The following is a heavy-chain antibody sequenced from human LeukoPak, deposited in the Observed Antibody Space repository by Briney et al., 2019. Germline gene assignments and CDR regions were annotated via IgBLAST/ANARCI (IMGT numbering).Heavy chain of an antibody. CDR3: AKDPSRSLRFLELGVPDY. D-gene: IGHD3-3*01. V-gene: IGHV3-23*01. J-gene: IGHJ4*02. CDR2: ISGSGGST. CDR1: GFTFSSYA. Sequence: PGGSLRLSCAASGFTFSSYAMSWVRQAPGRGLEGVAAISGSGGSTHYADSVKGRFTISRDNSKNTLSLQMNSLRAEDTAVYYCAKDPSRSLRFLELGVPDYWGQGTLVTVSS.